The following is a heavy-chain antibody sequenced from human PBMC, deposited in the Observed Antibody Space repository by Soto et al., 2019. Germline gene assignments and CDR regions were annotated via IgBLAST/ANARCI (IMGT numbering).Heavy chain of an antibody. J-gene: IGHJ6*02. Sequence: TLSLTCTVSGCSISSGDYYWSWIRQPPGKGLEWIGYIYYSGSTYYNPSLKSRVTISVDTSKNQFYLKLSSVTAADTAVYYCARDNILGILYGGMDVWGQGPTVTVSS. CDR3: ARDNILGILYGGMDV. CDR1: GCSISSGDYY. V-gene: IGHV4-30-4*01. D-gene: IGHD3-3*01. CDR2: IYYSGST.